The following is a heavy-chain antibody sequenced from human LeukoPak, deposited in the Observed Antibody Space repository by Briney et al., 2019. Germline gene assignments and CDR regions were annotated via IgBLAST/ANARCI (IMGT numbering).Heavy chain of an antibody. Sequence: SETLSLTCTVSGGSISSANSYWNWIRQPAGKGLEWIGRIYTSGSSNYNPSLKSRVTISVDTSKNQFSLKLSSVTAADTAVYYCARLGPSAVAGVRSDPWGQGTLVTVSS. J-gene: IGHJ5*02. CDR2: IYTSGSS. D-gene: IGHD6-19*01. V-gene: IGHV4-61*02. CDR3: ARLGPSAVAGVRSDP. CDR1: GGSISSANSY.